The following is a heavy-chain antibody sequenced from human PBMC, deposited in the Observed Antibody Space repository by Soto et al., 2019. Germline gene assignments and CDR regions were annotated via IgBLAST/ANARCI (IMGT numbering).Heavy chain of an antibody. CDR2: IKKDGSEK. V-gene: IGHV3-7*01. D-gene: IGHD5-12*01. CDR3: VGRDGYNLDF. CDR1: GFTFSNFW. Sequence: QPGGSLRLSCAASGFTFSNFWMTWVRQAPGKGLEWVANIKKDGSEKYYVASVEGRFTISRDNAKNSLYLEMSSLRAEDTALYYCVGRDGYNLDFWGQGAMVTVSS. J-gene: IGHJ4*02.